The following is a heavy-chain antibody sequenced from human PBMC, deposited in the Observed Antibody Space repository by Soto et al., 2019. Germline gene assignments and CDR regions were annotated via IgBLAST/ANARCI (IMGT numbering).Heavy chain of an antibody. CDR3: AREWLPQGYYGMDV. Sequence: PSETLSLTCTVSGGSISSSSYYWGWIRQPPGKGLEWIGSIYYSGSTYYNPSLKSRVTISVDTSKNQFSLKLSSVTAADTAVYYCAREWLPQGYYGMDVWGQGTTVTVSS. CDR2: IYYSGST. V-gene: IGHV4-39*02. J-gene: IGHJ6*02. CDR1: GGSISSSSYY. D-gene: IGHD5-12*01.